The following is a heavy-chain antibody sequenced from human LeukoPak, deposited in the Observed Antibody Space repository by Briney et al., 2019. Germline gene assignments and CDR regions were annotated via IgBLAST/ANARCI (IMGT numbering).Heavy chain of an antibody. CDR1: GFTFSSYS. V-gene: IGHV3-48*01. CDR2: ISSSSSTI. J-gene: IGHJ4*02. D-gene: IGHD4-17*01. CDR3: ARDGFNYGDYPVLGY. Sequence: GGSLRLSCAASGFTFSSYSMNWVRQAPGKGLEWVSYISSSSSTIYYADSVKGRFTISRHNAKNSLYLQMNSLRAEDTAVYYCARDGFNYGDYPVLGYWGQGTLVTVSS.